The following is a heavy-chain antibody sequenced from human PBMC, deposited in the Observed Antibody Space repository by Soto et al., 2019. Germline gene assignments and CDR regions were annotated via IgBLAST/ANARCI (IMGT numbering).Heavy chain of an antibody. V-gene: IGHV1-69*08. D-gene: IGHD4-4*01. CDR2: IIPIQGKA. J-gene: IGHJ5*02. CDR3: ARDGSGHVYSNYGKNWFDP. CDR1: GGSFISYS. Sequence: SVKVSCKASGGSFISYSFTWVRQAPGQGLEWMGRIIPIQGKANYALKFQDRVTITADRSTRTAYMELRSLRPEDTAVYYCARDGSGHVYSNYGKNWFDPWGQGTLVTVSS.